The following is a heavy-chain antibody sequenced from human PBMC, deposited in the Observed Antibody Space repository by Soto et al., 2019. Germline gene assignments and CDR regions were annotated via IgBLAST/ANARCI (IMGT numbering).Heavy chain of an antibody. J-gene: IGHJ4*02. CDR1: GYTFTRYG. V-gene: IGHV1-3*04. CDR2: INTANGNI. CDR3: VRIVVAGYFDY. Sequence: QVQLVQSGAEVKKPGPSVKASCMASGYTFTRYGLHWVRQAPGQRLEWMGWINTANGNIKYSEKFQGRVTISRDTSASTAYMELSSLRSEDTAVYYCVRIVVAGYFDYWGQGTLVTVSS. D-gene: IGHD6-19*01.